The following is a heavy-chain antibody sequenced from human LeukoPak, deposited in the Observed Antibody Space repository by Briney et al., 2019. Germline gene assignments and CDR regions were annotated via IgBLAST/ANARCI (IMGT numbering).Heavy chain of an antibody. CDR1: GGSISSYY. J-gene: IGHJ5*02. CDR3: AAGMYDILTGKTGETFDP. Sequence: SETLSLTCTVSGGSISSYYWSWIRQPPGKGLEWIGYIYYSGSTNYNPPLKSRVTISVDTSKNQFSLKLSSVTAADTAVYYCAAGMYDILTGKTGETFDPWGQGTLVTVSS. V-gene: IGHV4-59*01. CDR2: IYYSGST. D-gene: IGHD3-9*01.